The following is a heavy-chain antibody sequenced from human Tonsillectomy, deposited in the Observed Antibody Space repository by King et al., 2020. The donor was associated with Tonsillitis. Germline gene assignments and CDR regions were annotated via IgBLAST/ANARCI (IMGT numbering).Heavy chain of an antibody. CDR3: ARDLVVGATTISNSFDY. V-gene: IGHV3-33*08. D-gene: IGHD1-26*01. Sequence: HVQLVESGGGVVQPGRSLRLSCAASGFTFSDYGMHWVRQAPGKGLEWVAVIWYDGSNKYYADSVKGRFTISRDNSKNMLYLQMNSLRAEDTSVYYCARDLVVGATTISNSFDYWGQGTLVTLSS. CDR2: IWYDGSNK. CDR1: GFTFSDYG. J-gene: IGHJ4*02.